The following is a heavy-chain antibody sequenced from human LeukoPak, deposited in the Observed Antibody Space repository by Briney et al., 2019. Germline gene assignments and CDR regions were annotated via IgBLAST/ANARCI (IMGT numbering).Heavy chain of an antibody. Sequence: SETLSLTCTVSGGSITSNSYYWGWIRQPPGKGLEWIGSIYYSGSTYYNPSLKSRVTISIDTSKNQFSLKLSSVTAADTAVYYCARMRTRVVTLFDYWGQGTLVTVSS. CDR3: ARMRTRVVTLFDY. V-gene: IGHV4-39*01. CDR1: GGSITSNSYY. D-gene: IGHD2-21*02. CDR2: IYYSGST. J-gene: IGHJ4*02.